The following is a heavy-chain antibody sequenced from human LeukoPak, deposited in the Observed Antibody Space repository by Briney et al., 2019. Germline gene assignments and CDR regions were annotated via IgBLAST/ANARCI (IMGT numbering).Heavy chain of an antibody. Sequence: GGSLRLSCAASGFTFSSYGMHWVRQAPGKGLEWVAVISYDGSNKYYADSVKGRFTISRDNSKNTLYLQINSLRAEDTAVYYCAKDQRRDDYGDYVYYYYGMDVWGQGTTVTVSS. V-gene: IGHV3-30*18. CDR1: GFTFSSYG. CDR3: AKDQRRDDYGDYVYYYYGMDV. J-gene: IGHJ6*02. D-gene: IGHD4-17*01. CDR2: ISYDGSNK.